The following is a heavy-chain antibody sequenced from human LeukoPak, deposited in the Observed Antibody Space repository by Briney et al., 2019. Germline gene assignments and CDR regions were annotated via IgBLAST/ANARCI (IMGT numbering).Heavy chain of an antibody. CDR2: IYNSGST. Sequence: PSETLSLTCTVSGGSISSSSHYWGWIRQSPGMGLEWIGIIYNSGSTYYNPSLNSRVTVSLDTSKNQFSLTVTSVTAADTAVYYCARRYCSGGHCYYFDSWGQGTLVTVSS. CDR1: GGSISSSSHY. J-gene: IGHJ4*02. V-gene: IGHV4-39*01. CDR3: ARRYCSGGHCYYFDS. D-gene: IGHD2-15*01.